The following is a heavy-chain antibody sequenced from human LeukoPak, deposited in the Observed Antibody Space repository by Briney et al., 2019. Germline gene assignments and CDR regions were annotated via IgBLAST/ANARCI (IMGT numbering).Heavy chain of an antibody. V-gene: IGHV4-38-2*01. CDR1: GYSIRSGSY. CDR3: AKVGAYGDYARHDY. D-gene: IGHD4-17*01. J-gene: IGHJ4*02. Sequence: PSETLSLTCDVSGYSIRSGSYWGWIRQPPGKGPEWIGCMFHSGDTYHNPSLKSRVTISADTSKNQFSLKLTSVTAEDTAVYHCAKVGAYGDYARHDYWGQGTLVTVSS. CDR2: MFHSGDT.